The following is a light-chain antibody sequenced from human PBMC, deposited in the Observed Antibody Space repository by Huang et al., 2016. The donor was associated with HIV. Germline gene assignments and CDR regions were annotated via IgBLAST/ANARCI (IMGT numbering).Light chain of an antibody. CDR2: AAS. Sequence: DIQMTQSPSSLSASVGDRVTITCRASQTISNYLNWYQQKPGKAPKILIYAASDLQSGVPSMFSGRGSGTDFTLTISSLQPEDSATYYCQQSSISPWTFGQGTRVEIK. V-gene: IGKV1-39*01. CDR3: QQSSISPWT. J-gene: IGKJ1*01. CDR1: QTISNY.